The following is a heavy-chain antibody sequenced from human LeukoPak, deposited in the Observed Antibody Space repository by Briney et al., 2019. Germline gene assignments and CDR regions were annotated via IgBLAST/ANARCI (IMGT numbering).Heavy chain of an antibody. CDR2: INTDNSNT. V-gene: IGHV1-3*04. CDR3: ARSTGPGGYFDF. D-gene: IGHD3-16*01. CDR1: GYTFISKG. Sequence: AASAKVSCKASGYTFISKGIHWVRQAPGQRLEWMAWINTDNSNTKRSQTLLGRVTITRDTSATTAYMELSSLRFEDTAVYYCARSTGPGGYFDFWGQGTLVTVSS. J-gene: IGHJ4*02.